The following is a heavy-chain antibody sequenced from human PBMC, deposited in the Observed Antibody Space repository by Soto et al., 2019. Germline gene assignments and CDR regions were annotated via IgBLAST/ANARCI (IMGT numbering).Heavy chain of an antibody. CDR3: AGWIQLQQYYYYGMDV. V-gene: IGHV4-4*02. CDR2: IYHSGST. D-gene: IGHD5-18*01. Sequence: QVQLQESGPGLVKPSGTLSLTCAVSGGSISSSNWWSWVRQPPGKGLEWIGEIYHSGSTNYNPSPKSRATISVXXXKXXFSLKLRSVTAADTAVYYCAGWIQLQQYYYYGMDVWGQGTTVTVSS. J-gene: IGHJ6*02. CDR1: GGSISSSNW.